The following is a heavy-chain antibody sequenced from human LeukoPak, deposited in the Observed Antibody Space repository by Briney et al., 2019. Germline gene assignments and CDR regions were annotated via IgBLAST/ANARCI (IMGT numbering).Heavy chain of an antibody. Sequence: GASVKVSCKASGYTFTSYDINWVRQATGQGLEWMGWMNPNSGNTGYAQKFQGRVTMTRNTSISTAYMELSILRSEDTAVYYCATRREDYYDSSGYWGQGTLVTVSS. CDR3: ATRREDYYDSSGY. CDR2: MNPNSGNT. D-gene: IGHD3-22*01. V-gene: IGHV1-8*01. CDR1: GYTFTSYD. J-gene: IGHJ4*02.